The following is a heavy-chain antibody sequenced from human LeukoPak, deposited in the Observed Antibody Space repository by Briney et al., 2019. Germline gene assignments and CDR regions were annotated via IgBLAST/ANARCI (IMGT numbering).Heavy chain of an antibody. Sequence: RASVKVSCKASGYTFTSYGINWVRQAPGQGLEWMGWINPNTGDTNFAQKFQGRVAMTRDTSLSTAYMDLSRLTSDDTAVYYCARDWPGISLHFDLWGRGTLITVSS. CDR2: INPNTGDT. V-gene: IGHV1-2*02. CDR1: GYTFTSYG. CDR3: ARDWPGISLHFDL. D-gene: IGHD2-15*01. J-gene: IGHJ2*01.